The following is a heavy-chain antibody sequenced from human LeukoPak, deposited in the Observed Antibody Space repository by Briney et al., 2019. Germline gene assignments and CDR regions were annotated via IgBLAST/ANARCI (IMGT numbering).Heavy chain of an antibody. CDR3: ARGIDY. J-gene: IGHJ4*02. V-gene: IGHV3-48*01. CDR1: GFTFSNYN. CDR2: ISSSGSNI. Sequence: GGSLRLSCAASGFTFSNYNMNWVRQAPGKGLEWVSYISSSGSNIYYADSVKGRFTISRDNAKNSLNLQMSSLRAEDTALYYCARGIDYWGQGTLVTVSS.